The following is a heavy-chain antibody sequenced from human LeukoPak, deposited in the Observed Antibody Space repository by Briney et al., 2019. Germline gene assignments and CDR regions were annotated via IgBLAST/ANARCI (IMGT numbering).Heavy chain of an antibody. CDR2: IIPIFGIA. CDR1: GGTFSSYT. D-gene: IGHD1-20*01. Sequence: SVKVSCKASGGTFSSYTISWVRQAPGQGLEWMGRIIPIFGIANYAQKFQGRVTITADKSTSTAYMELSSLRSEDTAVYYCARDRAITGTTDAFDIWGQGTMVTVSS. J-gene: IGHJ3*02. V-gene: IGHV1-69*04. CDR3: ARDRAITGTTDAFDI.